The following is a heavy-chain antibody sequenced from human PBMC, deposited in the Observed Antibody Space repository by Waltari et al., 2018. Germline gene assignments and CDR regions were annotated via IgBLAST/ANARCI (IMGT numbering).Heavy chain of an antibody. CDR1: GDTLTNYA. V-gene: IGHV1-69*08. J-gene: IGHJ6*02. Sequence: QVQLVQSGAEVKKPGSSVMVSCKVSGDTLTNYAIHWVRQAPGQGLEWVGRIIPIFATVNFAQKFQDRVTITVATSTSTAYMEVSSLRSDATAMYYCAVTLSAAPFYGLDVWGQGTTVTVFS. D-gene: IGHD6-13*01. CDR3: AVTLSAAPFYGLDV. CDR2: IIPIFATV.